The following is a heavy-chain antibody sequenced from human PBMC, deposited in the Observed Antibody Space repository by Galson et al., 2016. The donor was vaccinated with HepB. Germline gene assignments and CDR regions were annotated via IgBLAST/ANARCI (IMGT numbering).Heavy chain of an antibody. J-gene: IGHJ1*01. D-gene: IGHD6-13*01. Sequence: SVKVSCKASGYTFTSYGISWVRQAPGQGLEWMGWISSHSGKTVYAQKFQDRVTLTTDTSTSTAYLDLRILRTDNQAGYYCARDFRLAAGGTSYFHHWGQGTLVTVSS. CDR3: ARDFRLAAGGTSYFHH. V-gene: IGHV1-18*04. CDR1: GYTFTSYG. CDR2: ISSHSGKT.